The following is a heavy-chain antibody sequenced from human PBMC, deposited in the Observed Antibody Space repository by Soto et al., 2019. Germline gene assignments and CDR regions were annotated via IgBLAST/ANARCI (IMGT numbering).Heavy chain of an antibody. D-gene: IGHD2-2*01. J-gene: IGHJ6*02. Sequence: GESLKISCQGSGYSFTSYWIGWVRQMPGKGLEWMGIIYPGDSDTRYSPSFQGQVTISADKSISTAYLQWSSLKASDTAVYYCARVVGGEVVPAAISYYYYGMDVWGQGTTVTVSS. V-gene: IGHV5-51*01. CDR2: IYPGDSDT. CDR3: ARVVGGEVVPAAISYYYYGMDV. CDR1: GYSFTSYW.